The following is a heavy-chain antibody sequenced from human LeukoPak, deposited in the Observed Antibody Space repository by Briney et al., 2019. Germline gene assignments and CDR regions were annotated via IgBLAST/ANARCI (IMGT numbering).Heavy chain of an antibody. J-gene: IGHJ4*02. D-gene: IGHD6-19*01. Sequence: SETLSLTCTVSGGSINNNYWSWIRQPPGKGLEWIGYIYYSGSTNYNPSLKSRVTISVDTSKNQFSLRLTSVTAADTAVYYCARGGWSLDYWGQGTLATVSS. CDR1: GGSINNNY. CDR2: IYYSGST. CDR3: ARGGWSLDY. V-gene: IGHV4-59*01.